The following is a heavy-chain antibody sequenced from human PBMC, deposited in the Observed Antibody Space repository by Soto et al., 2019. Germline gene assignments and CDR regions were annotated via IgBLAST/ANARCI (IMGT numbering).Heavy chain of an antibody. CDR2: IYYSGST. D-gene: IGHD3-22*01. J-gene: IGHJ3*02. V-gene: IGHV4-31*11. Sequence: PSERIAIACAVCWGSICSGGYYWTWISQHPGKGLEWIGYIYYSGSTYYNPSLKSRVTTSVDTSKNQFSLKLSSVTAADTAVYYCARDQLDYYDSSGYPDAFDIWGQGTMVTV. CDR1: WGSICSGGYY. CDR3: ARDQLDYYDSSGYPDAFDI.